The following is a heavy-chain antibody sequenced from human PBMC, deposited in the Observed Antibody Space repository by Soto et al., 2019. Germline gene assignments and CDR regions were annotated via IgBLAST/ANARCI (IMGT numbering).Heavy chain of an antibody. D-gene: IGHD1-26*01. V-gene: IGHV5-10-1*01. CDR3: ARWIVGDYGRDV. CDR1: GYRFTNYW. CDR2: IDPTESHT. J-gene: IGHJ6*02. Sequence: GESLKISCKGSGYRFTNYWISWVRQMPGKGLEWMGKIDPTESHTNYSPSFQGHVTISVDKSITTAYLQWNSLKASDTAMYYCARWIVGDYGRDVWGQGTTVTVSS.